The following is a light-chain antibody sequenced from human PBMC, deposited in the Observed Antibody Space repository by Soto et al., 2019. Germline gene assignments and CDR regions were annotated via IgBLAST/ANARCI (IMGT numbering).Light chain of an antibody. CDR2: DAS. Sequence: EIVLTQSPATLSLSPGERATLSCRASQSVSSYLAWYQQKPGQAPRLLIYDASNRATGIPARFSGSGSGTDFTRTISSLEPEEFAAYDCQQRSSRPVTFGPGTKVDIK. V-gene: IGKV3-11*01. CDR3: QQRSSRPVT. J-gene: IGKJ3*01. CDR1: QSVSSY.